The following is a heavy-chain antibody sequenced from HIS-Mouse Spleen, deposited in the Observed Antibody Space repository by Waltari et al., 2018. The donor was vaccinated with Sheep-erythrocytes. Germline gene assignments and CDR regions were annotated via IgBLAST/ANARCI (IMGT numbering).Heavy chain of an antibody. CDR3: ARDTGTDAFDI. Sequence: EVQLVESGGGLVKPGGSLRLPGAASGSTSSSYSMTWVRQAPGKGLEWVSSISSSSSYIYYADSVKGRFTISRDNAKNSLYLQMNSLRAEDTAVYYCARDTGTDAFDIWGQGTMVTVSS. V-gene: IGHV3-21*01. CDR1: GSTSSSYS. J-gene: IGHJ3*02. CDR2: ISSSSSYI. D-gene: IGHD1-1*01.